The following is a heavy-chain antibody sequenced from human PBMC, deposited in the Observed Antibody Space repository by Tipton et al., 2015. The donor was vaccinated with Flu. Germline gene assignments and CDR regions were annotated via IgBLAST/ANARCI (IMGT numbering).Heavy chain of an antibody. CDR2: IYYSGSI. CDR3: ARGSGSGTFVIFDY. CDR1: GGSISSHY. Sequence: LRLSCTVSGGSISSHYWSWIRQPPGKGLEWIGYIYYSGSISYNPSLKSRVTISVDTSKNQFSLKLSSVTAADTAVYYCARGSGSGTFVIFDYWGQGTLVAVSS. J-gene: IGHJ4*02. V-gene: IGHV4-59*11. D-gene: IGHD3-10*01.